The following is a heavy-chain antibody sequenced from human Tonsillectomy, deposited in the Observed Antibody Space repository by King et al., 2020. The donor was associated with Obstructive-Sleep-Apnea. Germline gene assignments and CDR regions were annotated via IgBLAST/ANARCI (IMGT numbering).Heavy chain of an antibody. Sequence: LQLQESGPGLVKPSENLSLTCTVSGGSITSSSHYWGWIRQPPGKRLEWIGNIYYSGSTSYNPSLRSRVTISVNTSKNQFSLKLTSVTAADTAVYFCARRRELRGVVHFDYWGPGTLVTVSS. CDR1: GGSITSSSHY. J-gene: IGHJ4*02. CDR2: IYYSGST. D-gene: IGHD3-10*01. V-gene: IGHV4-39*01. CDR3: ARRRELRGVVHFDY.